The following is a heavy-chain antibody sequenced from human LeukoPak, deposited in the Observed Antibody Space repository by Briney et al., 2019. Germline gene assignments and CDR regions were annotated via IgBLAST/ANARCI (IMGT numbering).Heavy chain of an antibody. CDR3: AKGIASNY. V-gene: IGHV3-23*01. J-gene: IGHJ4*02. CDR2: ISGSGGST. CDR1: GFTFRSYA. Sequence: PGGSLRLSCAASGFTFRSYAMSWVRQAPGERLEWVSAISGSGGSTYCADSVKGRFTISTDNSKNTLYLQMNSLRAEDTAVYYCAKGIASNYWGQGPLVTVSS. D-gene: IGHD2-2*01.